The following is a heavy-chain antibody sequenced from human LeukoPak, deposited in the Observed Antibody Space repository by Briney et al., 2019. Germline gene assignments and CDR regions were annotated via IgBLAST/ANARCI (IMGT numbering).Heavy chain of an antibody. CDR2: IYTSGST. D-gene: IGHD5-18*01. Sequence: SETLSLTCTVSGGSISSGSYYWSWIRQPAGKGPEWIGRIYTSGSTNYNPSLKSRVTISVDTSKNQFSLKLSSVTAADTAVYYCARMFRGAMVPPYFDYWGQGTLVTVSS. CDR3: ARMFRGAMVPPYFDY. J-gene: IGHJ4*02. CDR1: GGSISSGSYY. V-gene: IGHV4-61*02.